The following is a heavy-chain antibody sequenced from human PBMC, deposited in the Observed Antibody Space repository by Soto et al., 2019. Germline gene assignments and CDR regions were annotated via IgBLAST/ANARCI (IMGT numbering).Heavy chain of an antibody. V-gene: IGHV1-69*13. J-gene: IGHJ4*02. D-gene: IGHD1-26*01. CDR2: IIPIFGTA. Sequence: GASVKVSCKASGGTFSSYAISWVRQAPGQGLEWMGGIIPIFGTANYAQKFQGRVTITADESTSTAYMELNSLRSEDTAVYYCARAVGSYQSFYFDYWGQGTLVTVSS. CDR1: GGTFSSYA. CDR3: ARAVGSYQSFYFDY.